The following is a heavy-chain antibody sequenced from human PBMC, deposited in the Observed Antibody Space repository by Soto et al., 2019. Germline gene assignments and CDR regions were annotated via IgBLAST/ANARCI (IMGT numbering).Heavy chain of an antibody. D-gene: IGHD6-19*01. J-gene: IGHJ3*01. CDR3: VRGRAVAGINDEAFDL. CDR2: INPNSGDT. Sequence: QVQLVQSGAEVKKPGASVKVSCKASGYIFSDYYMHWGRQAPGQGLECMGWINPNSGDTIYAQKFQGRVTVPGDPSISPAYMELSRLTSDDTAVYYCVRGRAVAGINDEAFDLWGQGTMVTVSS. CDR1: GYIFSDYY. V-gene: IGHV1-2*02.